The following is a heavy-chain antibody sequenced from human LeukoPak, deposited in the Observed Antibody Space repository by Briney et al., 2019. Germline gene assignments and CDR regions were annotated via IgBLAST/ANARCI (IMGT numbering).Heavy chain of an antibody. J-gene: IGHJ4*02. Sequence: GGSLRLSCAASGFTFSSYGMHWVRQAPGKGLEWVAVISYDGRNKNYADSVKGRFTISRDNSTNTLYLQMNGLRPEDTAVYYCAKVARDFWSGHAFDYWGQGTLVTVSS. V-gene: IGHV3-30*04. CDR3: AKVARDFWSGHAFDY. CDR2: ISYDGRNK. CDR1: GFTFSSYG. D-gene: IGHD3-3*01.